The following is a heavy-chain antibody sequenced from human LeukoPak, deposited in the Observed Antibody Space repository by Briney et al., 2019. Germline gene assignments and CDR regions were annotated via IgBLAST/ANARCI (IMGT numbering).Heavy chain of an antibody. V-gene: IGHV3-23*01. CDR3: AKQDILSGWGL. D-gene: IGHD3-9*01. CDR1: GFTFNVYA. CDR2: ITSSGADT. J-gene: IGHJ4*02. Sequence: GGSLRLSCAASGFTFNVYAMNWVRQAPGKGLEWVSTITSSGADTFYAASVKGRFTVSRDNSKNTVFLQMSRLRVEDTAVYYCAKQDILSGWGLWGQGTLVTVPS.